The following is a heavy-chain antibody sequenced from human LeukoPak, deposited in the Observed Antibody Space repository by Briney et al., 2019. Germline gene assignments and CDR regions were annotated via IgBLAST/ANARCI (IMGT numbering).Heavy chain of an antibody. D-gene: IGHD1-26*01. CDR2: INSNSGGT. Sequence: APVKVSCMTSGYTFTGYFMHWVRQAPGQGPEWMGRINSNSGGTNYAQNFQGRVTMTRDTSISTAYMELSRLTSDDTAVYYCARDLASTSNWELDYWGQGTLVTVSS. CDR3: ARDLASTSNWELDY. J-gene: IGHJ4*02. V-gene: IGHV1-2*06. CDR1: GYTFTGYF.